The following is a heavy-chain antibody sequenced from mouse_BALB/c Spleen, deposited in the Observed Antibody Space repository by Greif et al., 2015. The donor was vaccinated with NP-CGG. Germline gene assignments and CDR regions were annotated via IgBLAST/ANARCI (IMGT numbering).Heavy chain of an antibody. CDR3: ARGGGTTAPFAY. V-gene: IGHV3-6*02. D-gene: IGHD1-2*01. CDR1: GYSITSGYY. J-gene: IGHJ3*01. CDR2: ISNDGSN. Sequence: EVQLVESGPGLVKPSQSLSLTCSVTGYSITSGYYWNWIRQFPGNKLEWMGYISNDGSNNYNPSLKNRISITRDTSKNQFFLKLNSVTTEDTATYYGARGGGTTAPFAYWGQGTLVTVSA.